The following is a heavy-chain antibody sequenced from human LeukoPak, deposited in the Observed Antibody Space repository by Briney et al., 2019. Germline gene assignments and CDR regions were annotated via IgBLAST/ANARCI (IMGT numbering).Heavy chain of an antibody. CDR3: VRDGAL. V-gene: IGHV3-33*01. D-gene: IGHD2-15*01. CDR1: GFSISNYG. J-gene: IGHJ4*02. Sequence: GGSLRLSCAASGFSISNYGMHWVRQAPGKGLEWVAVIWYDGSNEYYADSVKGQFTISRDNSKNTLYLQMNSLTAEDTAVYYCVRDGALWGQGTLVTVSS. CDR2: IWYDGSNE.